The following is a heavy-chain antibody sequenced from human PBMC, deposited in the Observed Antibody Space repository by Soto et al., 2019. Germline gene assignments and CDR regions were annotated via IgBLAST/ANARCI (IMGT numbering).Heavy chain of an antibody. CDR2: ISGSGGST. V-gene: IGHV3-23*01. J-gene: IGHJ4*02. D-gene: IGHD6-19*01. CDR1: GFTFSSYA. CDR3: AKDREGISVASDYFDY. Sequence: GGSLRLSCAASGFTFSSYAMSWVRQAPGKGLEWVSAISGSGGSTYYADSVKGRFTISRDNSKNTLYLQMNSLRAEDTAMYYCAKDREGISVASDYFDYWGQGTLVTVSS.